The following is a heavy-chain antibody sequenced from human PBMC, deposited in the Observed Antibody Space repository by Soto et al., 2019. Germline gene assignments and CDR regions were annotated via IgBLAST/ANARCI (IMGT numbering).Heavy chain of an antibody. J-gene: IGHJ4*02. CDR2: LYSGGST. V-gene: IGHV3-66*01. D-gene: IGHD1-26*01. CDR3: ASSGSKPRFDY. CDR1: GFTVSSNY. Sequence: GGSLRLSCAASGFTVSSNYMSWVRQAPGKGLEWVSILYSGGSTYYADSVKGRFTISRDISKNTLYLQVNSLRAEDTAVYYCASSGSKPRFDYWGQGTLVTVSS.